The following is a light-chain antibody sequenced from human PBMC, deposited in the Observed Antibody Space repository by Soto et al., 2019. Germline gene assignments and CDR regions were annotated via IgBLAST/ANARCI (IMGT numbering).Light chain of an antibody. J-gene: IGKJ1*01. V-gene: IGKV1-39*01. CDR1: QSVSRF. Sequence: PLTQSPSSLSASVGDRVIITCRASQSVSRFLNWYQQKPGQPPKLLLYAASTLHSGVPSRFSGSGSGTEFTLTISSLQPEDFATYYCQQNAITPPWTFGQGTKVEVK. CDR3: QQNAITPPWT. CDR2: AAS.